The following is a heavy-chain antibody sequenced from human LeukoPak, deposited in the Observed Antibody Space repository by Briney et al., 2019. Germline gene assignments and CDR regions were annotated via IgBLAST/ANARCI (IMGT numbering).Heavy chain of an antibody. D-gene: IGHD3-9*01. CDR2: ISWNSAGI. J-gene: IGHJ4*02. Sequence: GRSLRLSCAASGFTFDDYAMHWVRQAPGKGLEWVSSISWNSAGIGYADSVKGRFTISRDNAKNSLYLQMNSLRAEDTALYYCARVSPYYDTLTGVFDYWGQGILVTVSS. CDR3: ARVSPYYDTLTGVFDY. V-gene: IGHV3-9*01. CDR1: GFTFDDYA.